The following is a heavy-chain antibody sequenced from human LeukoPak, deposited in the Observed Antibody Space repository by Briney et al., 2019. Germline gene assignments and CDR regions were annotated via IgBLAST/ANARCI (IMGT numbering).Heavy chain of an antibody. Sequence: GGSLRLSCVASEYTFSNYAMSWVRQAPGKGLEWVSVIYSGGSAYYADSVKGRFTISRDNSKNTLYLQMNSLRAEDTAVYYCAPIAIRSGYWGQGTLVTVSS. D-gene: IGHD3-9*01. J-gene: IGHJ4*02. CDR2: IYSGGSA. CDR1: EYTFSNYA. V-gene: IGHV3-66*01. CDR3: APIAIRSGY.